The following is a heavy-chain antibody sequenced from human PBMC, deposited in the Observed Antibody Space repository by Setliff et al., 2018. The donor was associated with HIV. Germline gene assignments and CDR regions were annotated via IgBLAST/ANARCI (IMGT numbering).Heavy chain of an antibody. CDR1: GFTFSSYA. D-gene: IGHD3-16*02. Sequence: GGSLRLSCAASGFTFSSYAMNWVRQAPGKSPEWVSGIRASGSSTDYAASVEGRFTISRDNSNNTLYLQMNSLRAEDTAVYYCARAGYHYYYMDVWGKGTTVTVSS. V-gene: IGHV3-23*01. J-gene: IGHJ6*03. CDR2: IRASGSST. CDR3: ARAGYHYYYMDV.